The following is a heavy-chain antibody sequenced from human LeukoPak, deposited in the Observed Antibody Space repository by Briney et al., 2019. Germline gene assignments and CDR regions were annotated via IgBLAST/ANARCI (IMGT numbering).Heavy chain of an antibody. D-gene: IGHD2-2*01. CDR1: GFTFSSYA. Sequence: GGSLRLSCAASGFTFSSYAISWVRQAPGKGLEWVSAISGSGGSTYYADSVKGRFTISRDNSKNTLYLQMNSLRAEDTAVYYCAKDLRPLGYVPAVKIDPWGQGTLVTVSS. CDR2: ISGSGGST. V-gene: IGHV3-23*01. J-gene: IGHJ5*02. CDR3: AKDLRPLGYVPAVKIDP.